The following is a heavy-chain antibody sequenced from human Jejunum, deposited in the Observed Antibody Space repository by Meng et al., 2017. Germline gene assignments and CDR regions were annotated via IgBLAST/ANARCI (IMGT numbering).Heavy chain of an antibody. J-gene: IGHJ3*01. CDR3: AKDRSWNSLDV. D-gene: IGHD1-1*01. CDR2: ITSDGSGT. CDR1: GFTFSSYW. Sequence: GETLKISCAASGFTFSSYWMYWVRQPPGKGLMWVSHITSDGSGTGYADSVKGRFTISRDNAKNTLYLQMSGLRAEDTAVYFCAKDRSWNSLDVWGQGTMVTVSS. V-gene: IGHV3-74*01.